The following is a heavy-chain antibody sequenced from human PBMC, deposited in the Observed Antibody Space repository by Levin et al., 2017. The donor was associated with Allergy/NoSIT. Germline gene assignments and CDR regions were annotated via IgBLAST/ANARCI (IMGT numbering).Heavy chain of an antibody. CDR3: ATSLILTGYYNLPLGY. D-gene: IGHD3-9*01. CDR1: GFTFSRYG. Sequence: GGSLRLSCAASGFTFSRYGMHWVRQAPGKGLEWVAVISYDGTNTYSADSVMGRFTISRDNSKNTLYLQMNSLRAEDTAVYYCATSLILTGYYNLPLGYWGQGTLVTVSS. CDR2: ISYDGTNT. V-gene: IGHV3-30*19. J-gene: IGHJ4*02.